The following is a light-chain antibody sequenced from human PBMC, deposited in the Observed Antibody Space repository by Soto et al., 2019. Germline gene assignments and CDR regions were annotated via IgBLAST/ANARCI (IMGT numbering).Light chain of an antibody. J-gene: IGLJ1*01. Sequence: QSALTQPPSASGSLGQSVTISCTGTSSDIGNYETVSWYQHHPGKAPQAVIYEVNKRPSGVPDRFSGSKSGNTASLTVSGLQAEDEGDYYCSSYTSSSTLVFGTGTKLTVL. CDR3: SSYTSSSTLV. CDR1: SSDIGNYET. CDR2: EVN. V-gene: IGLV2-8*01.